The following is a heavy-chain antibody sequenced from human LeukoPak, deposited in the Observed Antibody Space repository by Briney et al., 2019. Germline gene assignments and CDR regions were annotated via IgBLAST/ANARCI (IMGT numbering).Heavy chain of an antibody. D-gene: IGHD6-19*01. Sequence: ASVKVSCKASGYTFTSYYMHWVRQAPGQGLEWMGIINPSVGGTNYAQKFQGRVIMTRDTSTSTVYMELSSLTSEDTAVCYCVSFIPVAGTDYWGQGALVTVSS. V-gene: IGHV1-46*01. CDR2: INPSVGGT. CDR3: VSFIPVAGTDY. CDR1: GYTFTSYY. J-gene: IGHJ4*02.